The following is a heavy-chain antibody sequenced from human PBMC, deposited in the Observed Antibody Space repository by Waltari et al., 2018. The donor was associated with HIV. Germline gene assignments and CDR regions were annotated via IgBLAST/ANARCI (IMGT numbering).Heavy chain of an antibody. CDR3: ARSGGVPAARDLDY. V-gene: IGHV4-34*01. CDR2: INHRGNT. CDR1: GGSFSGHY. J-gene: IGHJ4*02. Sequence: QVQLQQWGAGLLKPSETLSLTCAIYGGSFSGHYWSWIRQPPGKGLEWIGEINHRGNTNYNPSLKSRVTISVDTSKNQFSLSLSSVTAADTAVYYCARSGGVPAARDLDYWGQGTLVTVSS. D-gene: IGHD3-16*01.